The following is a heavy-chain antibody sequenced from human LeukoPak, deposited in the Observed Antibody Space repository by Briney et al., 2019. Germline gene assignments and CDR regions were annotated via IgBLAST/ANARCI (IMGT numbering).Heavy chain of an antibody. CDR3: ARVRLGLAYCGGDCYSFDY. D-gene: IGHD2-21*02. J-gene: IGHJ4*02. V-gene: IGHV1-3*01. Sequence: GASVKVSCKASGYTFTSYAMHWVRQAPGQRLEWMGWINAGNGNTKYSQKLQGRVTITRDTSASTAYMELSSLRSEDTAVYYCARVRLGLAYCGGDCYSFDYWGQGTLVTVSS. CDR2: INAGNGNT. CDR1: GYTFTSYA.